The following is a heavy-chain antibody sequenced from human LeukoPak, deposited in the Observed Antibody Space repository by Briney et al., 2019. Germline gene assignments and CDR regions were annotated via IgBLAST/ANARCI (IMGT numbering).Heavy chain of an antibody. Sequence: GASVKVSCKASGYTFTSYYMHWVRQAPGQGLEWMGWINPNSGGTNYAQKFQGRVTMTRDTSISTAYMELSRLRSDDTAVYYCARDLGILTGYYSNWFDPWGQGTLVTVSS. CDR2: INPNSGGT. V-gene: IGHV1-2*02. J-gene: IGHJ5*02. D-gene: IGHD3-9*01. CDR3: ARDLGILTGYYSNWFDP. CDR1: GYTFTSYY.